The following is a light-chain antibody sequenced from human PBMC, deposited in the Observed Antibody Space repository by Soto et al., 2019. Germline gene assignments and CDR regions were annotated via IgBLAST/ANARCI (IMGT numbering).Light chain of an antibody. CDR2: DND. V-gene: IGLV1-51*01. CDR1: SSDLGNSI. J-gene: IGLJ2*01. Sequence: QSVLTQPPSVSAAPRQTVTISCSGTSSDLGNSIISWYQQVPGTAPRLLIFDNDRRPPGIPGRFSGSKSAASATLVITGLQTGDEAVYFCETWASRLDAMIFGGGTKLTVL. CDR3: ETWASRLDAMI.